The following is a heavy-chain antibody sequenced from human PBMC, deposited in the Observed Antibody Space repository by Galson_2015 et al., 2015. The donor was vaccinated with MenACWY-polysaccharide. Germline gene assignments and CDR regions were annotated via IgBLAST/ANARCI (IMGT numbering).Heavy chain of an antibody. CDR2: IDYNEHT. Sequence: SETLSLTCTVSGGSISVSGSYWGWIRQPPGKGLEWIGTIDYNEHTYYKSSLRGRVIISQDKSRNQVFLKLTSVAAADTAVYFCVRDKGNFQTYDWDQGTLVTVSS. CDR1: GGSISVSGSY. CDR3: VRDKGNFQTYD. V-gene: IGHV4-39*07. J-gene: IGHJ4*02. D-gene: IGHD4-23*01.